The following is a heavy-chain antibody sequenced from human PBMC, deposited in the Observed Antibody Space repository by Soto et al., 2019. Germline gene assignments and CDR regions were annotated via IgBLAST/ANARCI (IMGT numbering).Heavy chain of an antibody. J-gene: IGHJ3*02. CDR3: ARLTYYDILTGFDAFDI. D-gene: IGHD3-9*01. Sequence: GESLKISCKGSGYSFTSYWIGWVRQMPGKGLEWMGIIYPGDSDTRYSPSFQGQVTISADKSISTAYLQWSSLKASDTAMYYCARLTYYDILTGFDAFDIWGQGTMVTVSS. V-gene: IGHV5-51*01. CDR1: GYSFTSYW. CDR2: IYPGDSDT.